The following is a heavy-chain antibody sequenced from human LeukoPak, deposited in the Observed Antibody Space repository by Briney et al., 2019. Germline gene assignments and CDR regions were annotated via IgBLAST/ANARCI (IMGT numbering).Heavy chain of an antibody. J-gene: IGHJ3*02. Sequence: SVKVSCKASGGTFSSYAISWVRQAPGQGLEWMGRIIPILGIANYAQKFQGRVTITADKSTSTAYMELSSLRSEDTAVYYCASRRDYYGSGRRLNAFDIWGQGTMVTVSS. CDR2: IIPILGIA. CDR1: GGTFSSYA. D-gene: IGHD3-10*01. V-gene: IGHV1-69*04. CDR3: ASRRDYYGSGRRLNAFDI.